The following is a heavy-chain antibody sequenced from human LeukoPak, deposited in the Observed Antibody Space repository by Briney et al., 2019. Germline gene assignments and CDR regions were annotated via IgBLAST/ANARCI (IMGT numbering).Heavy chain of an antibody. CDR1: GYTFTNYG. J-gene: IGHJ4*02. CDR2: INPNSGGT. V-gene: IGHV1-2*04. CDR3: ARGRLGLVDY. Sequence: GASVKVSCKASGYTFTNYGISWVRQAPGQGLGWMGWINPNSGGTNYAQKFRGWVTMTRDTSISTAYMELSRLRSDDTAVYYCARGRLGLVDYWGQGTLVTVSS.